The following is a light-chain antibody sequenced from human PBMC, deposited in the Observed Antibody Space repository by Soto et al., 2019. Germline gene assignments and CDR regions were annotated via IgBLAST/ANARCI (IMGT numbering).Light chain of an antibody. Sequence: QSVLTQPPSASGTPGQRVTISCSGSHSNIGSNYVHWYQQVPGAAPRLLIYRNNQRPSGVPERFSGSKSGTSASMAISGLRSEDDTDSYCAAWDDSLRCPVFGGGTKLTVL. CDR2: RNN. J-gene: IGLJ2*01. CDR1: HSNIGSNY. CDR3: AAWDDSLRCPV. V-gene: IGLV1-47*01.